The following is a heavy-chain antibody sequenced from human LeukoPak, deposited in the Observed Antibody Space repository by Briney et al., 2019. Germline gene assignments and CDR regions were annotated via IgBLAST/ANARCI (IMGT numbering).Heavy chain of an antibody. CDR2: IYTSGST. CDR1: GGSISSYY. V-gene: IGHV4-4*07. J-gene: IGHJ4*02. D-gene: IGHD3-22*01. CDR3: ASTPLGYYDSSGYYSHDY. Sequence: SETLSLTCTVSGGSISSYYWSWIRQPAGKGLEWIGRIYTSGSTNYNPSLKSRVTISVDTSKNQFSLKLSSVTAADTAVYYCASTPLGYYDSSGYYSHDYWGQGTLVTVSS.